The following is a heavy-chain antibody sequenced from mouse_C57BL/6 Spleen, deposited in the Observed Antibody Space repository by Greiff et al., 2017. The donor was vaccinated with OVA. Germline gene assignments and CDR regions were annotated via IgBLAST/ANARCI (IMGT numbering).Heavy chain of an antibody. CDR2: ISYDGSN. Sequence: ESGPGLVKPSQSLSLTCSVTGYSITSGYYWNWIRQFPGNKLEWMGYISYDGSNNYNPSLKNRISITRDTSKNQFFLKLNSVTTEDTATYYCARGDYDYDRGCDYWGQGTTLTVSS. J-gene: IGHJ2*01. CDR1: GYSITSGYY. CDR3: ARGDYDYDRGCDY. D-gene: IGHD2-4*01. V-gene: IGHV3-6*01.